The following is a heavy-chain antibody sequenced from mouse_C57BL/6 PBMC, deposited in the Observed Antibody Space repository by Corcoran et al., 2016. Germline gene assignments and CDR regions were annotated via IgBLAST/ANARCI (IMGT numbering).Heavy chain of an antibody. CDR3: ARSGDLLWLRRAMDY. D-gene: IGHD2-2*01. CDR2: IFPGSGST. CDR1: GYTFTDYY. J-gene: IGHJ4*01. Sequence: QVQLQQSGPELVKPGASVKISCKASGYTFTDYYINWVKQRPGQGLEWIGWIFPGSGSTYYNEKFKGKATLTVDKSSSTAYMLLSSLTSEDSAVYFCARSGDLLWLRRAMDYWGQGTSVTVSS. V-gene: IGHV1-75*01.